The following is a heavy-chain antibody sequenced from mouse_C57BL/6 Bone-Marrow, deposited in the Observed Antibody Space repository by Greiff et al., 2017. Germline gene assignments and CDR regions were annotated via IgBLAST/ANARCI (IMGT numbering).Heavy chain of an antibody. V-gene: IGHV1-26*01. J-gene: IGHJ1*03. CDR3: ARGGFITTVVDV. CDR2: INPNNGGT. D-gene: IGHD1-1*01. Sequence: EVQLQQSGPELVKPGASVKISCKASGYTFTDYYMNWVKQSHGKSLEWIGDINPNNGGTSYNQKFKGKATLTVDKSSSTAYMELRSLTSEDSAVYYCARGGFITTVVDVWGTGTTVTVSS. CDR1: GYTFTDYY.